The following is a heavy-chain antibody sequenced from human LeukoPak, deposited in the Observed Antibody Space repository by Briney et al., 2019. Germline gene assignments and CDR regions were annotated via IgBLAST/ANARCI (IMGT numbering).Heavy chain of an antibody. V-gene: IGHV4-39*07. CDR1: GGSITGSSYF. D-gene: IGHD1-26*01. CDR3: ARVSKGWELRHYYYMDV. CDR2: LYYNGST. Sequence: SETLSLTCTVSGGSITGSSYFWGWIRQPPGKGLEWIGSLYYNGSTYYNPSLKSRVTISVDRSKNQFSLKLSSVTAADTAVYYCARVSKGWELRHYYYMDVWGKGTTVTVSS. J-gene: IGHJ6*03.